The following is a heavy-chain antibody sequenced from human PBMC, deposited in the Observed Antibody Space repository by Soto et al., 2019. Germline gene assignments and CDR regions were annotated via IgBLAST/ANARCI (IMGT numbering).Heavy chain of an antibody. V-gene: IGHV1-69*13. Sequence: SVKVSCKASGGTFSSYAISWVRQAPGQGLEWMGGIIPIFGTANYAQKFQGRVAITADESTSTAYMELSSLRSEDTAVYYCARADYYGSGSKPYYYYGMDVWGQGTTVTVSS. CDR1: GGTFSSYA. CDR2: IIPIFGTA. CDR3: ARADYYGSGSKPYYYYGMDV. J-gene: IGHJ6*02. D-gene: IGHD3-10*01.